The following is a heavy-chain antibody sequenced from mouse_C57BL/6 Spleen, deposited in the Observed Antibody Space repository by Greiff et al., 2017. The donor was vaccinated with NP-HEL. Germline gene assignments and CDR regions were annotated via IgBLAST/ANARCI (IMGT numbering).Heavy chain of an antibody. CDR3: ARGKVYYYWYYFDY. Sequence: QVQLQQPGAELVMPGASVKLSCKASGYTFTSYWMHWVKQRPGQGLEWIGEIDPSDSYTNYKQKVKGKSTLTVDKSSSTAYMQLSSLTSEDSAVYYCARGKVYYYWYYFDYWGQGPTLTVSS. V-gene: IGHV1-69*01. J-gene: IGHJ2*01. CDR1: GYTFTSYW. D-gene: IGHD1-1*01. CDR2: IDPSDSYT.